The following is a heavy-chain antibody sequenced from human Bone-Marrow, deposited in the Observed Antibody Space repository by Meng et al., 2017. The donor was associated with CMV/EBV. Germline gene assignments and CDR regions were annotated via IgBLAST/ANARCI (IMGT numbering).Heavy chain of an antibody. V-gene: IGHV3-30*02. CDR1: GFTFSSYG. Sequence: GESLKISCAASGFTFSSYGMHWVRQAPGKGLEWVAFIRYDGSNKYYADSVKGRFTISRDNSKNTLYLQMNSLRAEDTAVYYCAKDLVYSYVIHYYYYGMDVWGQGTTVTVSS. CDR3: AKDLVYSYVIHYYYYGMDV. J-gene: IGHJ6*02. CDR2: IRYDGSNK. D-gene: IGHD5-18*01.